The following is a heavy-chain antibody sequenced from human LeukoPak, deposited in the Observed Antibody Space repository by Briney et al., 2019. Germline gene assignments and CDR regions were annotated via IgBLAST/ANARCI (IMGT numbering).Heavy chain of an antibody. CDR1: GYSISSGYY. D-gene: IGHD4-17*01. Sequence: SETLSPTCAVSGYSISSGYYWGWIRQPPGKGLEWIGSIYHSGSTYYNPSLKSRVTISVDTSKNQFSLELSSVTAADTAVYYCARRNGDYGDAFDIWGQGTMVTVSS. CDR2: IYHSGST. J-gene: IGHJ3*02. V-gene: IGHV4-38-2*01. CDR3: ARRNGDYGDAFDI.